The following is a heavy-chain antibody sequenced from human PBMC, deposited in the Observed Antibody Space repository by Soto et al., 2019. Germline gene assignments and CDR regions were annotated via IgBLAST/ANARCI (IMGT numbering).Heavy chain of an antibody. J-gene: IGHJ6*02. Sequence: GGSLRLSCAASGFTFSSYVMHWVRQAPGKGLEWVAVIWYDGSNKYYVDSVKGRLTISRDNSENTLYLQMNSLRAEDTAVYYCARASDTMAREDGMDVWGQGTTVTVSS. CDR3: ARASDTMAREDGMDV. CDR2: IWYDGSNK. V-gene: IGHV3-33*01. CDR1: GFTFSSYV. D-gene: IGHD3-10*01.